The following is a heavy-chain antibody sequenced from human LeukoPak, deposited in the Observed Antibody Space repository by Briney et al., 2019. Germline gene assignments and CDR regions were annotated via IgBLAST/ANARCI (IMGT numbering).Heavy chain of an antibody. D-gene: IGHD5-24*01. Sequence: SETLSLTCNVSGGSISGYYWSWIRQPAGKGLQWIGRIYSSGSTNYNPSLKSRVTMSVDTSKNQFSLKLSSVTAADTAVYYCARDSEMATIIGYYWYFDLWGRGTLVTVSS. J-gene: IGHJ2*01. V-gene: IGHV4-4*07. CDR2: IYSSGST. CDR1: GGSISGYY. CDR3: ARDSEMATIIGYYWYFDL.